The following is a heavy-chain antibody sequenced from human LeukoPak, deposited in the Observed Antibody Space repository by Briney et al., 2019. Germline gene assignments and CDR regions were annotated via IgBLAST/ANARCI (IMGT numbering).Heavy chain of an antibody. V-gene: IGHV3-23*01. CDR2: IRGGGENT. CDR3: AKGVIAVAGNWFDP. J-gene: IGHJ5*02. Sequence: GGSLRLSCAASGFTFSTYSLSWVRQAPGKGLEWVSAIRGGGENTYYADSVKGRFTISRDNSKDTLSLQMNSLRAEDTAVYYCAKGVIAVAGNWFDPWGQGTLVTVSS. CDR1: GFTFSTYS. D-gene: IGHD6-19*01.